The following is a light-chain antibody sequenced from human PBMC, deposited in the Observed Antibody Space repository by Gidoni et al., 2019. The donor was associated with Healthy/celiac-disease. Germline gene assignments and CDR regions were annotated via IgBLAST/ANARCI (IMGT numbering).Light chain of an antibody. CDR2: ENN. J-gene: IGLJ3*02. CDR1: SSNIGNTY. Sequence: QSVLTQPPSVSAAPGQKVTISCPGSSSNIGNTYVSWYQQLPGTAPKLLIYENNKRPSGIPDRFSGSKSGTSATLGITGLQTGDEADYYCGTWDSSLSAEVFGGGTKLTVL. V-gene: IGLV1-51*02. CDR3: GTWDSSLSAEV.